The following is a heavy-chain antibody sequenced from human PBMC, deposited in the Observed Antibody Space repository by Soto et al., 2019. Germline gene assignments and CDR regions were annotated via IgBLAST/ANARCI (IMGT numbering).Heavy chain of an antibody. J-gene: IGHJ6*02. CDR1: GGSISSGDYY. CDR2: IYYSGST. D-gene: IGHD2-15*01. V-gene: IGHV4-30-4*01. CDR3: ARRTALGYCSVGSCPSHYHYGMDV. Sequence: PSETLSLTCTVSGGSISSGDYYLSWIRQPPGKGLEWIGYIYYSGSTYYNPSLKSRVTISVDTSKTQFSLKLSSVTAADTAVYYCARRTALGYCSVGSCPSHYHYGMDVSDQGTRVTVS.